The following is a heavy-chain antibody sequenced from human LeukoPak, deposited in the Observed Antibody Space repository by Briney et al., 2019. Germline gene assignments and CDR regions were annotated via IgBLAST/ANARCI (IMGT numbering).Heavy chain of an antibody. D-gene: IGHD2-21*01. CDR3: AGCGGDCYSPDS. Sequence: GGSLRLSCAASGFTFSSYAMSWVRQAPGKGLEWVSAISGSGGSTYYADSVKGRFTISRDNAKNSLYLRMNSLRAEDTAVYYCAGCGGDCYSPDSWGQGALVTVSS. V-gene: IGHV3-23*01. J-gene: IGHJ4*02. CDR2: ISGSGGST. CDR1: GFTFSSYA.